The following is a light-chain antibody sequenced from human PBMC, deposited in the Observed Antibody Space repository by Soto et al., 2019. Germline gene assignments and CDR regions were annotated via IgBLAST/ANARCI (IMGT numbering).Light chain of an antibody. V-gene: IGKV3-15*01. Sequence: DTVMTRSPVTLSVSPGGTATLSCRASQRVSNHLAWYQQKPGQAPRLLIYAASTRATGIPVRFSGSGSETEFTLTIRSLQSGDSALYYCHQYNNWPWTFGQGTKVDIK. J-gene: IGKJ1*01. CDR1: QRVSNH. CDR3: HQYNNWPWT. CDR2: AAS.